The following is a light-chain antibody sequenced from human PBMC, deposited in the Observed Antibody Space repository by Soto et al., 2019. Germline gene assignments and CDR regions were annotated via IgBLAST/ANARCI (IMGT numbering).Light chain of an antibody. V-gene: IGKV1-5*01. CDR2: DVS. CDR1: QSVSGW. CDR3: QQYESYSAT. Sequence: DIQMTQSPSALSASVGDTVTITCRASQSVSGWLAWYQQKAGKAPKLLIYDVSALKRGVPPRFSGSGSGTEVTLTISGLHPDDFATYYCQQYESYSATFGPGTRVDLK. J-gene: IGKJ1*01.